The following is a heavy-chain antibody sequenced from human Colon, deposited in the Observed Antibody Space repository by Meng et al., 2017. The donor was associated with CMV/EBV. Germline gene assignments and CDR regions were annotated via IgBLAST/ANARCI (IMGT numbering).Heavy chain of an antibody. J-gene: IGHJ6*02. D-gene: IGHD2-2*01. CDR2: MNPNSGNT. CDR3: ARKYCSSSSCKGGHGMDV. CDR1: GYTFTSYY. Sequence: ASVKVSCKASGYTFTSYYMHWVRQATGQGLEWMGWMNPNSGNTGYAQKFQGRVTMTRNTSISTAYMELSSLRSEDTAVYYCARKYCSSSSCKGGHGMDVWGQGTTVTVSS. V-gene: IGHV1-8*02.